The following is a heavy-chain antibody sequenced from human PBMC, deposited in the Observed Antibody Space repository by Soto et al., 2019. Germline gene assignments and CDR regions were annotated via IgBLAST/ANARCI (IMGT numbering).Heavy chain of an antibody. CDR1: GYTFTGYY. CDR3: ARGGRFLEWFLGSDYYGMDV. Sequence: GASVKVSCKASGYTFTGYYMHWVRQAPGQGLEWMGWINPNSGGTNYAQKFQGWVTMTRDTSISTAYMELSRLRSDDTAVYYCARGGRFLEWFLGSDYYGMDVWGQGTTVTVSS. D-gene: IGHD3-3*01. J-gene: IGHJ6*02. CDR2: INPNSGGT. V-gene: IGHV1-2*04.